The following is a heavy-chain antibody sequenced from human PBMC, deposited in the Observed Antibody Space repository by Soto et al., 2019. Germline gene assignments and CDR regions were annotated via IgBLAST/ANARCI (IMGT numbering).Heavy chain of an antibody. Sequence: ASVKVSCKASGYTFTGYYMHWVRQAPGQGLEWMGWINPNSGGTNYAQKFQGRVTMTRDTSISTAYMELSRLRSGDTAVYYCTRTPDGELLGLYYGMDVWGQGTTVTVSS. J-gene: IGHJ6*02. D-gene: IGHD1-26*01. CDR1: GYTFTGYY. CDR2: INPNSGGT. V-gene: IGHV1-2*02. CDR3: TRTPDGELLGLYYGMDV.